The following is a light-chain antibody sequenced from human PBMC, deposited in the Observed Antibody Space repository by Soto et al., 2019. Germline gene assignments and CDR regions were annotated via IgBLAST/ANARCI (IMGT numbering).Light chain of an antibody. Sequence: QPVLTQPASVSGSPGQSITISCTGSSSDVGGYSYVSWYQHHPGKAPKLMIYDVDNRPSGVSNRFSGSKSGNTASLTISGLQAEDEADYYCSSYTSSSTYVLFGGGTKLTVL. J-gene: IGLJ2*01. V-gene: IGLV2-14*03. CDR3: SSYTSSSTYVL. CDR2: DVD. CDR1: SSDVGGYSY.